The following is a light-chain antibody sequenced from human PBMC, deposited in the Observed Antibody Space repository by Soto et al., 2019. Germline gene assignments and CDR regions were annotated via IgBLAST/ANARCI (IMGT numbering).Light chain of an antibody. CDR2: EVS. CDR3: NSYTVSNTVI. J-gene: IGLJ2*01. CDR1: SSDVGAYNY. V-gene: IGLV2-14*01. Sequence: QSALTQPASVSGSPGQSITISCNGTSSDVGAYNYVSWYQHHPDKAPKVIIYEVSNRPSGVSNSFSGSKTGKTASLTISGLQSEDETDYYCNSYTVSNTVIFCGGTKLTVL.